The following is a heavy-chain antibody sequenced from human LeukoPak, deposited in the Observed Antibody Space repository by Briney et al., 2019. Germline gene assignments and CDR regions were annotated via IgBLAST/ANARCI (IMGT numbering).Heavy chain of an antibody. CDR2: ISAYNGNT. Sequence: ASVKVSCKASGYTFTSYSISWVRHAPGQGLEWMGWISAYNGNTNYAQKVQVRVTMTTDTSTSTAYMELRSLRSDDTAVYYCARGRGQDYYYYMDVWGKGTTVTVSS. D-gene: IGHD3-10*01. V-gene: IGHV1-18*01. J-gene: IGHJ6*03. CDR1: GYTFTSYS. CDR3: ARGRGQDYYYYMDV.